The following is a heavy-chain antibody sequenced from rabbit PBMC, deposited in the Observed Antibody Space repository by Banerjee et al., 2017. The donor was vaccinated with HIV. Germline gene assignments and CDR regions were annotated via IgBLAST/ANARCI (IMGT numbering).Heavy chain of an antibody. CDR3: ARGVGGGYYSYGMDL. CDR2: IYAGDDST. Sequence: QSLEESGGDLVKPGASLTLTCTASGFSLSSRHYMCWVRQAPGKGLEWIACIYAGDDSTYYASWAKGRFAISKTSSTTVTLQMTSLTAADTATYFCARGVGGGYYSYGMDLRGPGTLVTVS. D-gene: IGHD1-1*01. J-gene: IGHJ6*01. V-gene: IGHV1S40*01. CDR1: GFSLSSRHY.